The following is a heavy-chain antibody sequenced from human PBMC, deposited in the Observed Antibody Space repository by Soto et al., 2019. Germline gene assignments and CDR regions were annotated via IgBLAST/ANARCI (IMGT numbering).Heavy chain of an antibody. V-gene: IGHV3-48*02. CDR1: GFTFSTFS. CDR3: ARDLGWAFDS. CDR2: ISGGGRPI. Sequence: EVQLVESGGGSVQPGGSLRLSCAASGFTFSTFSMNWVRQAPGRGLEWISYISGGGRPISYADSVKGRFTISRDNAKNSLYLQMDCLTDEDTAGYYCARDLGWAFDSWGQGTLVTVSS. J-gene: IGHJ4*02. D-gene: IGHD6-19*01.